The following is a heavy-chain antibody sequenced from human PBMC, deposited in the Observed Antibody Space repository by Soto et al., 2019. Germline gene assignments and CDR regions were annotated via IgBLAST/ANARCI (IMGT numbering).Heavy chain of an antibody. Sequence: ASVKVSCKASGYTFTSYGISWVRQATGQGLEWMGWMNPNSGNTGYAQKFQGRVTMTRNTSISTAYMELSSLRSEDTAVYYCARGKGITIFGVVRNYGMDVWGQGTTVTVSS. CDR2: MNPNSGNT. J-gene: IGHJ6*02. CDR1: GYTFTSYG. CDR3: ARGKGITIFGVVRNYGMDV. D-gene: IGHD3-3*01. V-gene: IGHV1-8*02.